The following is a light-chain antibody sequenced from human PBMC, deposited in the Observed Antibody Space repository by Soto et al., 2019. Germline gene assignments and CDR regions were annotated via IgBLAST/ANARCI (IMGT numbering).Light chain of an antibody. CDR2: DDS. V-gene: IGKV1-5*01. CDR1: HTISNW. J-gene: IGKJ1*01. Sequence: DIQMTQSPSTLSASVGDSVTITCRASHTISNWLAWYQVKPGKAPKVLIYDDSTLQRGVPSRFSGTGSGTEFTLTISSLQPDDFATYYCPPWTFGQGTKVDIK. CDR3: PPWT.